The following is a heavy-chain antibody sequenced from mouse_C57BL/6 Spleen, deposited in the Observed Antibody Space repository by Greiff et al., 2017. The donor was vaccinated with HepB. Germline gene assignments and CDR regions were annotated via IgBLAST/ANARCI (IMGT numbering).Heavy chain of an antibody. V-gene: IGHV1-52*01. D-gene: IGHD2-1*01. Sequence: VQLQQPGAELVRPGSSVKLSCKASGYTFTSYWMHWVKQRPIQGLEWIGNIDPSDSETHYNQKFKDKATLSVDKSSSTAYMQLSSLTSEDSAVYYCAREGGYGNYGFDVWGTGTTVTVSS. CDR3: AREGGYGNYGFDV. CDR2: IDPSDSET. CDR1: GYTFTSYW. J-gene: IGHJ1*03.